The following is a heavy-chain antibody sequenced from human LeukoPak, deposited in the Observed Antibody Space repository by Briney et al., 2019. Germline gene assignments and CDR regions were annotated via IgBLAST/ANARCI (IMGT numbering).Heavy chain of an antibody. V-gene: IGHV4-34*01. Sequence: PSETCPSPALSMVGPSVVTTGAGSASPQGRGGSGLGEINHSGSTNYNPSLKSRVTISVDTSKNQFSLKLSSVTAADTAVYYCARRYDYVWGSYRPFGYWGQGTLVTVSS. CDR2: INHSGST. J-gene: IGHJ4*02. D-gene: IGHD3-16*02. CDR3: ARRYDYVWGSYRPFGY. CDR1: VGPSVVTT.